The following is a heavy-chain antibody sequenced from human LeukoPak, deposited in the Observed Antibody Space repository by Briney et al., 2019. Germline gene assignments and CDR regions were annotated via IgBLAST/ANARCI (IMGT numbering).Heavy chain of an antibody. Sequence: PSETLSLTCAVSGGSISSSNWWSWVRQPPGKGLEWSGEIYHSGSTNYNPSLKSRVTISVDKSKNQFSLKLSSVTAADTAVYYCARVLVEMATVYFDYWGQGTLVTVSS. J-gene: IGHJ4*02. D-gene: IGHD5-24*01. V-gene: IGHV4-4*02. CDR2: IYHSGST. CDR3: ARVLVEMATVYFDY. CDR1: GGSISSSNW.